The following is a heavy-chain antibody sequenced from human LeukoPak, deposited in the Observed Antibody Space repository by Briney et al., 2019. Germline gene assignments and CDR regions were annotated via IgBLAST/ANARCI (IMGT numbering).Heavy chain of an antibody. CDR1: GLAFSSHA. CDR3: ARGTVVPAAFFDY. CDR2: ISYDGSNK. Sequence: PGGSLRLSCEASGLAFSSHAMTWVRQAPGKGLEWVAVISYDGSNKYYADSVKGRFTISRDNSKNTLYLQMNSLRAEDTAVYYCARGTVVPAAFFDYWGQGTLVTVSS. V-gene: IGHV3-30-3*01. D-gene: IGHD2-2*01. J-gene: IGHJ4*02.